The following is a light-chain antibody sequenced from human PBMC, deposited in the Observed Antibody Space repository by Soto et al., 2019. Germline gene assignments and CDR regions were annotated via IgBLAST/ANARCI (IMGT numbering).Light chain of an antibody. CDR2: DVS. CDR3: SSYTSSSTFPYV. CDR1: SSDVGGYNF. Sequence: QSVLTQPASVSGSPGQSITFSCTGTSSDVGGYNFVSWYQQHPGKAPKLMIYDVSNRPSGVSNRFSGSKSGNTASLTISGLQAEDEADYYCSSYTSSSTFPYVFGTGTKVTVL. J-gene: IGLJ1*01. V-gene: IGLV2-14*03.